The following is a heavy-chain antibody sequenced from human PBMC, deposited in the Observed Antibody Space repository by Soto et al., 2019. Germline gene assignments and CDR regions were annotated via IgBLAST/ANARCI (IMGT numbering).Heavy chain of an antibody. D-gene: IGHD3-3*01. Sequence: EVQLVESGGGLVQPGGSLRLSCAASGFTFSSYWMHWARQAPGKGLLWVSRLNSDGSDTSYADSVKGRFTISRDNAKNTLYLQMNSLRAEDTAVYYCARDGHDSVYRDYWGQGTLVTVSA. V-gene: IGHV3-74*01. J-gene: IGHJ4*02. CDR2: LNSDGSDT. CDR3: ARDGHDSVYRDY. CDR1: GFTFSSYW.